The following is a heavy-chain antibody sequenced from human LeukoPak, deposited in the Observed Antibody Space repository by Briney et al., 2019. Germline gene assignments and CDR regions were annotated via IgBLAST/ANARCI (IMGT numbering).Heavy chain of an antibody. CDR2: IYYSGST. Sequence: KPSETLSLTCTVSGGSISSSSYYWGWIRQPPGKGLEWIGSIYYSGSTYYNPSLKSRVTISVDTSKNQFSLKLSSVTAADTAVYYCAGGYCTNAVCSLGPTQAWGQGTLVTVSS. CDR1: GGSISSSSYY. CDR3: AGGYCTNAVCSLGPTQA. J-gene: IGHJ4*02. V-gene: IGHV4-39*07. D-gene: IGHD2-8*01.